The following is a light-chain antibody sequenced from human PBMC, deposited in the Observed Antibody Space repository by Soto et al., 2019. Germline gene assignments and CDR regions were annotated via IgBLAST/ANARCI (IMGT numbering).Light chain of an antibody. CDR1: SSDIGGYNY. CDR3: ASYASSNTVL. V-gene: IGLV2-14*03. J-gene: IGLJ2*01. CDR2: DVS. Sequence: QSALTQPASVSGSPGQSITISCTGTSSDIGGYNYVSWYQQHPGKAPKLMIYDVSDRPSGVSNRFSGSKSGNTASLTISGLQAEDAADYCASYASSNTVLFGGGTKLTVL.